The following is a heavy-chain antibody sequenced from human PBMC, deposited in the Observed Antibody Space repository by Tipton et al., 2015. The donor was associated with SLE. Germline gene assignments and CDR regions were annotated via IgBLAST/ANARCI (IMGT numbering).Heavy chain of an antibody. V-gene: IGHV1-18*01. CDR2: ISAYNGNT. Sequence: QLVQSGAEVKKPGASVKVSCKASGYTFTSYGISWVRQAPGQGLEWLGWISAYNGNTKYAQEFQGRVTMTTDTSTSPAYMELRSLRSDDPAVYYCARAIVVVPGHYYMDVWGKGTTVTISS. CDR1: GYTFTSYG. D-gene: IGHD2-2*01. CDR3: ARAIVVVPGHYYMDV. J-gene: IGHJ6*03.